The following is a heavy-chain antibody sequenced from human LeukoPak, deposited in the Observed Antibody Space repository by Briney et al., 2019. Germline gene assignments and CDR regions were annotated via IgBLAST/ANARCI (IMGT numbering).Heavy chain of an antibody. CDR1: GYSFTSYW. Sequence: GESLKISCKGSGYSFTSYWIGWVRQMPGKGLEWMGIIYPGDSDTRYSPSLQGQVTISADKSISTAYLQWSSLKASDTAMYYCARGSRCSGGSCYSGGLYYYYGMDVWGQGTTVTVSS. V-gene: IGHV5-51*01. J-gene: IGHJ6*02. CDR2: IYPGDSDT. CDR3: ARGSRCSGGSCYSGGLYYYYGMDV. D-gene: IGHD2-15*01.